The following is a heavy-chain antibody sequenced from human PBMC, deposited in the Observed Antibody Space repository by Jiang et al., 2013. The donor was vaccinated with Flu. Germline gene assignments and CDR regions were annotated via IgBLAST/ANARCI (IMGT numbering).Heavy chain of an antibody. J-gene: IGHJ3*02. CDR3: ARDPQWAYDTFDI. D-gene: IGHD6-19*01. V-gene: IGHV6-1*01. Sequence: QTLSLTCAISGDSVSSNSATWNWIRQSPSRGLEWLGRTYYRSKWYNDYAVSVKSRITVNPDTSKNQFSLQLNSVTPGDTAVYYCARDPQWAYDTFDIWGQGTMVTVSS. CDR2: TYYRSKWYN. CDR1: GDSVSSNSAT.